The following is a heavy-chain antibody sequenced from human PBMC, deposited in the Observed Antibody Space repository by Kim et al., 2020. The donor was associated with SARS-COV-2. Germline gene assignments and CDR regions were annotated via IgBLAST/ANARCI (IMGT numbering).Heavy chain of an antibody. D-gene: IGHD2-2*01. Sequence: GGSLRLSCAASGFTFSSYGMHWVRQAPGKGLEWVAVIWYDGSNKYYADSVKGRFTISRDNSKNTLYLQMNSLRAEDTAVYYCAKDQLQEYGMDVWGQGTTVTVSS. V-gene: IGHV3-33*06. CDR2: IWYDGSNK. CDR3: AKDQLQEYGMDV. CDR1: GFTFSSYG. J-gene: IGHJ6*02.